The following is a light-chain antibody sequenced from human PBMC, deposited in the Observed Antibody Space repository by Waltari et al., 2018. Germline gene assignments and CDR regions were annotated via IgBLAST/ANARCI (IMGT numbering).Light chain of an antibody. CDR2: GRN. CDR1: RLSTYY. Sequence: SSELTQDPAVSVALGQTVRITCQGDRLSTYYGTWYQQKPGQAPILIVYGRNNRPSGIPDRFSGSSSGNTASLTIAGAQAEDEAVYYYNSRDNSINHRVFGGGTKLTVL. V-gene: IGLV3-19*01. CDR3: NSRDNSINHRV. J-gene: IGLJ2*01.